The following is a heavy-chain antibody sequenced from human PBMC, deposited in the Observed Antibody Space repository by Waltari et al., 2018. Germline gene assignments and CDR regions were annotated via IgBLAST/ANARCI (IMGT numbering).Heavy chain of an antibody. D-gene: IGHD5-12*01. J-gene: IGHJ6*03. V-gene: IGHV1-8*01. CDR3: ARGAEMATMHAYYYYMDV. Sequence: QVQLVQSGAEVKKPGASVKVSCKASGYTFTSYDINWVRQATGQGLEWMGWMNPNSGNTGYAQKFQGRVTMTRNTSISTAYMELSSLRSEDTAVYYCARGAEMATMHAYYYYMDVWGKGTTVTVSS. CDR2: MNPNSGNT. CDR1: GYTFTSYD.